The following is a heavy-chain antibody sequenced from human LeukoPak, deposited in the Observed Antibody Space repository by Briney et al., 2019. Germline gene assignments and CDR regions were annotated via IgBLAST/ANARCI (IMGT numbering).Heavy chain of an antibody. CDR2: ISSSGSTI. D-gene: IGHD3-10*01. J-gene: IGHJ4*02. CDR1: GFTFSDYY. CDR3: ARVGGERLLWFGELYGDFDY. Sequence: GGSLRLSCAASGFTFSDYYMSWIRQAPGKGLGWVSYISSSGSTIYYADSVKGRFTISRDNAKNSLYLQMNSLRAEDTAVYYCARVGGERLLWFGELYGDFDYWGQGTLVTVSS. V-gene: IGHV3-11*01.